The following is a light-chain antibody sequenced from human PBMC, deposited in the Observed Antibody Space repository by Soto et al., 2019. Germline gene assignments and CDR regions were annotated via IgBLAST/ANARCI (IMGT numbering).Light chain of an antibody. Sequence: QSVLTQPPSVSGAPGQRVTISCTGSSSNIGAAYDVHWYQHLPGTAPKLLIYGNSNRPSGVPDRFSGSKSGTSASLAITGLQAEDEAHYYCQSYDSSLSGVVFGGGTQLTVL. V-gene: IGLV1-40*01. CDR2: GNS. CDR3: QSYDSSLSGVV. CDR1: SSNIGAAYD. J-gene: IGLJ2*01.